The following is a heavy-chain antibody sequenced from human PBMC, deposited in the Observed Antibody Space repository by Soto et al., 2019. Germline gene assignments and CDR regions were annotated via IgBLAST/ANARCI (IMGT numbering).Heavy chain of an antibody. V-gene: IGHV5-51*01. CDR3: ARRGAGRGHYYDGMDV. CDR1: GYSFTNYL. J-gene: IGHJ6*02. D-gene: IGHD6-19*01. CDR2: IYPGDSDT. Sequence: PGESLKISCQGSGYSFTNYLIVWVRQMPGKGLEWMGLIYPGDSDTRYSPSFQGQVTISADKSINTAFLQWRSLKPSDTAMYYCARRGAGRGHYYDGMDVWGQGTTVTVS.